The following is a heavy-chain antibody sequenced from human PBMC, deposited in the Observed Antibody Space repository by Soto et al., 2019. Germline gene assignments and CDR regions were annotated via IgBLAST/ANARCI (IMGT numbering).Heavy chain of an antibody. V-gene: IGHV1-2*02. J-gene: IGHJ5*02. CDR1: GYTFTGYY. D-gene: IGHD2-15*01. CDR2: INPNSGGT. Sequence: GASVKVSCKASGYTFTGYYMHWVRQAPGQGLEWMGWINPNSGGTNYAQKFQGRVTMTRDTSISTAYMELSRLRSDDTAVYYCARGGVVVAATHLNWFDPWGQGTLVTVSS. CDR3: ARGGVVVAATHLNWFDP.